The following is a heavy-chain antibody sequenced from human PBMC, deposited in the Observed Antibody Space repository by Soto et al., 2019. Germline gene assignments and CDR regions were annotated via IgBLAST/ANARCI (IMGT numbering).Heavy chain of an antibody. V-gene: IGHV4-31*03. CDR1: GGSINSGGYY. CDR3: ATGNAWGVLLAS. Sequence: SETLSLTCSVSGGSINSGGYYWSWIRQHTGTGLDWIGYIYHSGSTYYNPSLKSRITISLDTSKNQFSVWLSSVTAADTAVYYCATGNAWGVLLASLGQGTLVTVSS. D-gene: IGHD3-16*01. J-gene: IGHJ5*01. CDR2: IYHSGST.